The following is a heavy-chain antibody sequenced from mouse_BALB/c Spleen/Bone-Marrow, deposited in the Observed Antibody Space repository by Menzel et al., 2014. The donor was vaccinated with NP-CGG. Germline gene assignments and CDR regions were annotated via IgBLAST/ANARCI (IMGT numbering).Heavy chain of an antibody. V-gene: IGHV1-7*01. CDR1: GYTFTRYW. D-gene: IGHD1-1*01. CDR3: ARSYGFDY. Sequence: QVQLKESGAELAKPGASVKMSCKASGYTFTRYWMHWVKQRPGQGLEWIGYINPSTGDTEYNQKFKDKATLTADMSSSTAYMQLSSLTSEDSAVYYCARSYGFDYWGQGTTLTVSS. CDR2: INPSTGDT. J-gene: IGHJ2*01.